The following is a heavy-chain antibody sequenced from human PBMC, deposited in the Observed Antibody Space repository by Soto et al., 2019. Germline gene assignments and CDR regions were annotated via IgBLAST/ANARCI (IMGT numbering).Heavy chain of an antibody. CDR2: IKQDGSEK. D-gene: IGHD3-22*01. V-gene: IGHV3-7*01. J-gene: IGHJ4*02. CDR3: ASQYYYDSSGYYRGGG. Sequence: EVQLVESGGGLVQPGGSLRLSCAASGFTFSSYWMSWVRQAPGKGLEWVANIKQDGSEKYYVDSVKGRFTISRDNAKNSLYLQMNCLRAEDTAVYYCASQYYYDSSGYYRGGGWGQGTLVTVSS. CDR1: GFTFSSYW.